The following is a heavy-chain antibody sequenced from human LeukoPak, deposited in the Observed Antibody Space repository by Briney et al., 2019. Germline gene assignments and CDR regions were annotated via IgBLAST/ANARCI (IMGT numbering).Heavy chain of an antibody. CDR2: INQDGSEK. V-gene: IGHV3-7*01. Sequence: PGGSLRLSCTASGFMFSHYYMSWVRQAPGKGLEWVANINQDGSEKYYVDSVKGRFTISRDNAKNSLSLQMNSLRDEDTAVYYCVGSSGWWGFDYWGQGTLVIVSS. CDR3: VGSSGWWGFDY. J-gene: IGHJ4*02. D-gene: IGHD6-19*01. CDR1: GFMFSHYY.